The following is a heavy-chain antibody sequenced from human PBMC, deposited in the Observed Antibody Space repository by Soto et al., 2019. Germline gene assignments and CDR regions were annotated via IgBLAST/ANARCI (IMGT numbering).Heavy chain of an antibody. J-gene: IGHJ2*01. D-gene: IGHD1-26*01. Sequence: QVQLVESGGGVVQPGRSLRLSCAASGFTFSSYAMHWVRQAPGKGLEWVAVISYDGSNKYYADSVKGRFTISRDNSKNTLYLQMNSPRAEDTAVYYCARDGSPGWYFDLWGRGTLVTVSS. CDR3: ARDGSPGWYFDL. V-gene: IGHV3-30-3*01. CDR2: ISYDGSNK. CDR1: GFTFSSYA.